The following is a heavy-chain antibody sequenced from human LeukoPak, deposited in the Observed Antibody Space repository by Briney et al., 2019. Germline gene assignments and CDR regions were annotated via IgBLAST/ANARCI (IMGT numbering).Heavy chain of an antibody. CDR2: INAGNGNT. CDR1: GYTFINYA. Sequence: ASVKVSCKASGYTFINYAMHWVRQAPGQRLEWMGWINAGNGNTKYSQNFQGRVTITRDTSASTAYMDLSSLRSEDSAVYYCVRSSDYGPRDSWGQGTLVTVSS. CDR3: VRSSDYGPRDS. D-gene: IGHD4-17*01. V-gene: IGHV1-3*01. J-gene: IGHJ4*02.